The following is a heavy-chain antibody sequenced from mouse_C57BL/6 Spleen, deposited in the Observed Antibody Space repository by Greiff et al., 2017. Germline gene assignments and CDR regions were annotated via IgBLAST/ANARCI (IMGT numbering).Heavy chain of an antibody. CDR1: GYTFTSYW. D-gene: IGHD4-1*01. Sequence: QVQLKQPGAELVMPGASVKLSCKASGYTFTSYWMHWVKQRPGQGLEWIGEIDPSDSYTNYNQKFKGKSTLTVDKSSSTAYMQLSSLTSEDSAVYYCARWTGTIAYWGQGTLVTVSA. J-gene: IGHJ3*01. V-gene: IGHV1-69*01. CDR3: ARWTGTIAY. CDR2: IDPSDSYT.